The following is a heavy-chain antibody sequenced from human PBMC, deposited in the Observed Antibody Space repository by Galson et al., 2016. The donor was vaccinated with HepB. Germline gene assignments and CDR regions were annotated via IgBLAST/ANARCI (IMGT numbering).Heavy chain of an antibody. V-gene: IGHV3-23*01. CDR2: ISGDGKAA. CDR1: GFDFSNYA. CDR3: AREDTAVVVAATRTDF. J-gene: IGHJ4*02. D-gene: IGHD2-15*01. Sequence: SLRLSCAASGFDFSNYAMTRVRQAPGRGLEWVSAISGDGKAAYYAHSLRGRITASRDNSGNTLFLQIIGLKDDYTAIYFCAREDTAVVVAATRTDFWGLGTLVTVSS.